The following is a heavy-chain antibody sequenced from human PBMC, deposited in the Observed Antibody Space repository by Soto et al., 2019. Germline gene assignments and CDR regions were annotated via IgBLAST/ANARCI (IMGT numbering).Heavy chain of an antibody. CDR2: INHSGST. V-gene: IGHV4-39*07. D-gene: IGHD6-13*01. Sequence: SETLSLTCTVSGGSISSGGYYWSWIRQPPGKGLEWIGEINHSGSTNYNPSLKSRVTISVDTSKNQFSLKLSSVTAADTAVYYCARVSAAGIGPYYYYYYGMDVWGQGTTVTVSS. J-gene: IGHJ6*02. CDR1: GGSISSGGYY. CDR3: ARVSAAGIGPYYYYYYGMDV.